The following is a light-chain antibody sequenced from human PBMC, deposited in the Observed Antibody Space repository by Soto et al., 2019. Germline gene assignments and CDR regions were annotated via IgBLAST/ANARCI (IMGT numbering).Light chain of an antibody. CDR2: GAA. V-gene: IGKV3D-20*02. CDR1: QSVSSSY. J-gene: IGKJ5*01. CDR3: QQRQYWPPIT. Sequence: EIVLTQSPGTLSLSPGEIATLSCRASQSVSSSYLAWYQQKPGQAARLLMYGAASRATGIPDRFSGSGSGTDFTLTTSSLEPEDFAIYYCQQRQYWPPITFGQGTLLEIK.